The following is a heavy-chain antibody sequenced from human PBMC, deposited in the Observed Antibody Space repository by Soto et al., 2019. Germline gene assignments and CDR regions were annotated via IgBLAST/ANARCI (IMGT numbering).Heavy chain of an antibody. Sequence: GGSLRLPCAASGFTFSSYSMNWVRQAPGKGLEWVSSISSSSSYIYYAKSVKDRFTISKGNAKNSLYLQMNSLKAEDTAWYYWARESVYSGIYDAFDIWGQGTMVTVSS. CDR3: ARESVYSGIYDAFDI. V-gene: IGHV3-21*01. J-gene: IGHJ3*02. D-gene: IGHD1-26*01. CDR1: GFTFSSYS. CDR2: ISSSSSYI.